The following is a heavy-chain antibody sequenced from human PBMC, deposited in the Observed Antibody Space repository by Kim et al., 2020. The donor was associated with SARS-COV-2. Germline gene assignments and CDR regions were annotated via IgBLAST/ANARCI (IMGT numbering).Heavy chain of an antibody. D-gene: IGHD1-1*01. CDR1: GFTFRSYV. CDR3: AKGRDTGNWFHVVY. V-gene: IGHV3-23*01. Sequence: GGSLRLSCAASGFTFRSYVMSWVRQAPGKGLEWVSTINYSGDSTYYTDSVKGRFTISRDNSKNTLYLQVNSLRAEDTAVYYCAKGRDTGNWFHVVYWGQGGLVTVSS. J-gene: IGHJ4*02. CDR2: INYSGDST.